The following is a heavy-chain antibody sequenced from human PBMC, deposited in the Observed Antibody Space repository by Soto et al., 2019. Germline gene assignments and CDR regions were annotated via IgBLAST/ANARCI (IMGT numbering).Heavy chain of an antibody. D-gene: IGHD4-17*01. V-gene: IGHV3-23*01. Sequence: GGSLRLSCAASGFTFSSYAMSWVRQAPGKGLEWVSAISGSGGSTYYADSVKGRFTISRDNSKNMLYLQMNSLRAEVTAVYYCAKTFDYGDPIPTYWGQGTLVTVSS. CDR3: AKTFDYGDPIPTY. CDR1: GFTFSSYA. J-gene: IGHJ4*02. CDR2: ISGSGGST.